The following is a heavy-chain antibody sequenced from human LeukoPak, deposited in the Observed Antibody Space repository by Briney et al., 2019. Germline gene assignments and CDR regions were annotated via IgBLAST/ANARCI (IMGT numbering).Heavy chain of an antibody. D-gene: IGHD6-19*01. Sequence: PGGSLRLSRAASGFTFSSYEMNWVRQAPGKGLEWVSYISSSGSTIYYADSVKGRFTISRDNAKNSLYLQMNSLRAEDTAVYYCARDFREYSSGWYEYYFDYWGQGTLVTVSS. J-gene: IGHJ4*02. CDR1: GFTFSSYE. CDR2: ISSSGSTI. CDR3: ARDFREYSSGWYEYYFDY. V-gene: IGHV3-48*03.